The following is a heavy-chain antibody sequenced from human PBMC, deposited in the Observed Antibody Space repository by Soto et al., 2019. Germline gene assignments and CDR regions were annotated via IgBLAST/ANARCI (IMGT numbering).Heavy chain of an antibody. Sequence: EVQLVQSGGGLVQPGGSLKLSCAASGFTFSGSTVHWVRQASGEGLQWVGRIRSKANDYATTYIASVKGRFTISRDDSRNTAYLQMSELITEDTAVYYCTGGYCTGGTCYSGYFQHWGQGALVTVFS. J-gene: IGHJ1*01. CDR1: GFTFSGST. CDR2: IRSKANDYAT. CDR3: TGGYCTGGTCYSGYFQH. D-gene: IGHD2-15*01. V-gene: IGHV3-73*02.